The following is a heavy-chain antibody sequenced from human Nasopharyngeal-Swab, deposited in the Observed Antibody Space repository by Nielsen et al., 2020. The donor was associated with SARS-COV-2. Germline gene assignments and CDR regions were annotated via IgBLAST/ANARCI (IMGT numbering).Heavy chain of an antibody. Sequence: WIRQPPGKGLEWIGYIYYSGSTNYNPSLKSRGTISVDTSKNQFSLKLSSVTAADTAVYYCARRAVGGYHPNYYYGMDVWGQGTTVTVSS. J-gene: IGHJ6*02. D-gene: IGHD5-18*01. V-gene: IGHV4-59*08. CDR2: IYYSGST. CDR3: ARRAVGGYHPNYYYGMDV.